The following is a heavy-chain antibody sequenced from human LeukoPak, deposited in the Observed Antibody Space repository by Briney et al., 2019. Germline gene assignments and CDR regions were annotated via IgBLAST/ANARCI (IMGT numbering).Heavy chain of an antibody. CDR2: INAGNGNT. CDR1: GYTVTSYA. Sequence: ASVKVSCKAYGYTVTSYAMHWVRQAAGQRLEWMGWINAGNGNTKYSQKFQGRVTITRDTSASTAYMELSSLRSEDTAVYYCAREGREGNFDYWCQGTLVTVSS. V-gene: IGHV1-3*01. D-gene: IGHD3-10*01. J-gene: IGHJ4*02. CDR3: AREGREGNFDY.